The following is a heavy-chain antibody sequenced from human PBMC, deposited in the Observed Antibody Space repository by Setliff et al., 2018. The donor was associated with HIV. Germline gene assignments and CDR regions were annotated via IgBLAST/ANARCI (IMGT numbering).Heavy chain of an antibody. CDR3: ARARGGNSEWSY. D-gene: IGHD2-15*01. CDR1: GLSFSTYG. V-gene: IGHV3-33*01. J-gene: IGHJ4*02. Sequence: GGSLRLSFAASGLSFSTYGMHWVRQAPGKGLEWVAVIWYDGSDKYYADSVKGRFAISRDNSKSTLYLQMNSLRAEDTAVYSCARARGGNSEWSYWGQGTLVTVSS. CDR2: IWYDGSDK.